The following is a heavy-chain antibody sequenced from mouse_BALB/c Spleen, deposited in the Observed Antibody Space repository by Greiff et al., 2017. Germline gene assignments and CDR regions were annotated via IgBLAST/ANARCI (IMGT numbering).Heavy chain of an antibody. Sequence: EVQRVESGGGLVQPGGSLKLSCAASGFTFSSYTMSWVRQTPEKRLEWVAYISNGGGSTYYPDTVKGRFTISRDNAKNTLYLQMSSLKSEDTAMYYCARHDGYYGPMDYWGQGTSVTVSS. CDR2: ISNGGGST. D-gene: IGHD2-3*01. CDR1: GFTFSSYT. J-gene: IGHJ4*01. CDR3: ARHDGYYGPMDY. V-gene: IGHV5-12-2*01.